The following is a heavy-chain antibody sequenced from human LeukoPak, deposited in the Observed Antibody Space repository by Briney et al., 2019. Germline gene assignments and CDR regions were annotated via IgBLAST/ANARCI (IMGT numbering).Heavy chain of an antibody. CDR2: ISGSGGST. J-gene: IGHJ4*02. V-gene: IGHV3-23*01. Sequence: VRXAXXXXLEWWXAISGSGGSTYHADSVKGRLTISKGNSTITLSLKMNSLRAEDTAVYYCATEGSVTYYDILTGYYGSDYWGQGALVTVSS. CDR3: ATEGSVTYYDILTGYYGSDY. D-gene: IGHD3-9*01.